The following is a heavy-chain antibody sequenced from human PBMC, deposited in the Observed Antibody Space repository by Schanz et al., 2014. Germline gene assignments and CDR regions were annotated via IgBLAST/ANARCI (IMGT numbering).Heavy chain of an antibody. CDR2: IAYDGSRK. J-gene: IGHJ6*02. CDR3: AKDSRGSSFDMDV. V-gene: IGHV3-30*02. D-gene: IGHD1-26*01. Sequence: QVQLVESGGGVVQPGGSLRLSCAASGFTFSAFGMHWVRQAPGKGLDWVAFIAYDGSRKYYGDSVRGRFTISRDNSKNSLYLQMNSLRTEDTALYYCAKDSRGSSFDMDVWGQGTTVTVSS. CDR1: GFTFSAFG.